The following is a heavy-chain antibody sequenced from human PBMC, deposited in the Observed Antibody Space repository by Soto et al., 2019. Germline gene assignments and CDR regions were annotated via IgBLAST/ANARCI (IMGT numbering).Heavy chain of an antibody. CDR3: ARGPYYDILTGYSGVFDY. CDR2: INHSGST. V-gene: IGHV4-34*01. Sequence: QVQLQQWGAGLLKPSETLSLTCAVYGGSFSGYYWSWIRQPPGKGLEWIGEINHSGSTNYNPSLKSRVTISVDTSKNQFSLKLSSVPAADTAVYYCARGPYYDILTGYSGVFDYWGQGTLVTVSS. CDR1: GGSFSGYY. D-gene: IGHD3-9*01. J-gene: IGHJ4*02.